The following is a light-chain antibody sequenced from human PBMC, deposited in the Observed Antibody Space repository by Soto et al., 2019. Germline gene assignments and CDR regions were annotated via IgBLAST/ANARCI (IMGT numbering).Light chain of an antibody. CDR3: SSYAGSSTLI. J-gene: IGLJ2*01. Sequence: QSALTQPASVSGSPGQSITISCTGTSSDVGTYNLVSWYQQHPGKAPKLMIYEGSKRPSGVSNRFSGSKSGNTASLTISGLQTEDEAEYYFSSYAGSSTLIFGGGTKLTVL. V-gene: IGLV2-23*01. CDR2: EGS. CDR1: SSDVGTYNL.